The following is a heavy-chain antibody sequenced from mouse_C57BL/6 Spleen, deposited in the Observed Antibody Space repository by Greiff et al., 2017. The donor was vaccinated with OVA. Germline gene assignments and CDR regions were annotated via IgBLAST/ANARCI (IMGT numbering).Heavy chain of an antibody. CDR2: IYPGDGDT. V-gene: IGHV1-80*01. CDR1: GYAFSSYW. D-gene: IGHD1-1*01. Sequence: QVQLQQSGAELVKPGASVKISCKASGYAFSSYWMNWVKQRPGKGLEWIGQIYPGDGDTNYNGKFKGKATLTADKSSSTAYMQLSSLTSEDSAVYFCARGRITTVGWYFDVWGTGTTVTVSS. J-gene: IGHJ1*03. CDR3: ARGRITTVGWYFDV.